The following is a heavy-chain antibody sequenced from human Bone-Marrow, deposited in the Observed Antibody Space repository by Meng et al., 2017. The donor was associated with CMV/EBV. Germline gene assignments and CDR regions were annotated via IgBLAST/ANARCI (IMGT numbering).Heavy chain of an antibody. CDR2: INPSGGST. D-gene: IGHD1-14*01. CDR1: GYTFTTYY. V-gene: IGHV1-46*01. J-gene: IGHJ3*02. Sequence: ASVKVSCKASGYTFTTYYMHWVRQAPGQGLEWMGIINPSGGSTSYAQKFQGRVTMTRDTSTSTVYMELSRLRSDDTAVYYCARSYRKDDAFDIWGQGTMVTVSS. CDR3: ARSYRKDDAFDI.